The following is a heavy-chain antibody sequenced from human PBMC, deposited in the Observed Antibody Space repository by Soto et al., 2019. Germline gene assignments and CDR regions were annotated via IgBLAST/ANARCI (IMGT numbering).Heavy chain of an antibody. CDR3: ARGFSSVSMDA. CDR2: IYSSGSA. CDR1: GDSVSSGGYY. Sequence: ETLSLSGPVSGDSVSSGGYYWSWIRQPPGKGLEWIGYIYSSGSANYNPSLKSRVTISRDTSKNQISLKVASVTAADTAGYYCARGFSSVSMDAWGQGTTVPSP. D-gene: IGHD6-19*01. V-gene: IGHV4-61*08. J-gene: IGHJ6*02.